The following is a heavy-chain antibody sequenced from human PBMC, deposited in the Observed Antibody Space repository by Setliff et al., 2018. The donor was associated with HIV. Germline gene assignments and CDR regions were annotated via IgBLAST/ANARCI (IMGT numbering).Heavy chain of an antibody. CDR2: INAGNGNT. J-gene: IGHJ4*02. Sequence: ASVKVSCKASGYTFTSYAMHWVRQAPGQRLEWMGWINAGNGNTKYSQKFQGRVTITRDTSASTAYMELSSLRSEDTAVYYCARFCSGGSCPDYWGQGTLGTVSS. V-gene: IGHV1-3*01. CDR3: ARFCSGGSCPDY. D-gene: IGHD2-15*01. CDR1: GYTFTSYA.